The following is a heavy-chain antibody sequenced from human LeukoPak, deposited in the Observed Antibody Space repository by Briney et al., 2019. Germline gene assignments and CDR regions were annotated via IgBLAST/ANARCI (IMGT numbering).Heavy chain of an antibody. CDR1: GGTFSSYA. Sequence: SVTVSCTASGGTFSSYAISWVRQAPGQGLEWMGRIITILGIANYAQKFQGRVTITADKSTSTAYMELSSLRSEDTAVYYCARDGCGGDCRPNYYYYYGMDVWGQGTTVTVSS. J-gene: IGHJ6*02. CDR2: IITILGIA. V-gene: IGHV1-69*04. D-gene: IGHD2-21*02. CDR3: ARDGCGGDCRPNYYYYYGMDV.